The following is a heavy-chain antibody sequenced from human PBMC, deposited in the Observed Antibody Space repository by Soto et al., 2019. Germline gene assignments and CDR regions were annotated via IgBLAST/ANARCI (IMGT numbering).Heavy chain of an antibody. CDR2: IGTAGDT. D-gene: IGHD1-7*01. J-gene: IGHJ4*02. V-gene: IGHV3-13*01. Sequence: GSLRLSCAASGFTFSSYDMHWVRQATGKGLEWVSAIGTAGDTYYPGSVKGRFTISRENAKNSLYLQMNSLRAGDTAVYYCARAEKTGTFVYWGQGTLVTVSS. CDR1: GFTFSSYD. CDR3: ARAEKTGTFVY.